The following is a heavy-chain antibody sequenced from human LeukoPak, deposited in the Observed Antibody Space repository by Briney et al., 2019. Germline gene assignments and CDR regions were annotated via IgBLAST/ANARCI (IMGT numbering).Heavy chain of an antibody. D-gene: IGHD3-10*01. Sequence: GGSLRLSCAASGFTFSSYGMHWVRQAPGKGLEWVSAISGSGGSTYYADSVKGRFTISRDNSKNTLYLQMNSLRAEDTAVYYCAKDLGVYGSGSYATLGQDYWGQGTLVTVSS. CDR1: GFTFSSYG. CDR3: AKDLGVYGSGSYATLGQDY. J-gene: IGHJ4*02. CDR2: ISGSGGST. V-gene: IGHV3-23*01.